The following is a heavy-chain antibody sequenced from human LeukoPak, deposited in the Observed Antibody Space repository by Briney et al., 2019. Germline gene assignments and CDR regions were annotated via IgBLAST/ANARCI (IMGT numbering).Heavy chain of an antibody. V-gene: IGHV3-30*02. CDR1: GFTFSSYG. CDR3: AKDQGYYYDSSGPSDY. D-gene: IGHD3-22*01. Sequence: PGGSLRLSCAASGFTFSSYGMHWVRQAPGKGLEWAAFIRYDGSNKYYADSVKGRFTISRDNSKNTLYLQMNSLRAEDTAVYYCAKDQGYYYDSSGPSDYWGQGTLVTVSS. J-gene: IGHJ4*02. CDR2: IRYDGSNK.